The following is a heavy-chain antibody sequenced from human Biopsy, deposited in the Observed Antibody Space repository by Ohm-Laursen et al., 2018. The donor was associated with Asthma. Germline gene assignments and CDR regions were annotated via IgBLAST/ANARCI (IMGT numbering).Heavy chain of an antibody. CDR1: GFSFGSFG. D-gene: IGHD3-3*01. J-gene: IGHJ4*02. V-gene: IGHV3-30*03. CDR2: ISFVGRYE. CDR3: ASRGGDVWSGYYMDY. Sequence: SLRLSCAASGFSFGSFGMHWVRQVPGKGPEWVALISFVGRYEYYADSVKGRFTISRDNPMKRLYLQMSSLIAEDTAVYYCASRGGDVWSGYYMDYWGQGTLVTVSS.